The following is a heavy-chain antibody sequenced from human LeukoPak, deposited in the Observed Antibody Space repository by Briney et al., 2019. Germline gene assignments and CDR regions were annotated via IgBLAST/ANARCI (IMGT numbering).Heavy chain of an antibody. CDR1: GYSFTSYW. CDR2: IYPGDSDA. D-gene: IGHD1-26*01. CDR3: ARRRDLYSGSYYPFDY. V-gene: IGHV5-51*01. J-gene: IGHJ4*02. Sequence: GESLKISCKGSGYSFTSYWIGWVRQMPGKGLKWMGIIYPGDSDARYSPSFQGQVTISADKSISTAYLQWSSLKASDTAMYYCARRRDLYSGSYYPFDYWGQGTLVTVSS.